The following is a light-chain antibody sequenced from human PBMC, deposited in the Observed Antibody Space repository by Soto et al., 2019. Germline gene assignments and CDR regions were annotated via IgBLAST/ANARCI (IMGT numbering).Light chain of an antibody. CDR3: VLYMGSGIYWV. V-gene: IGLV8-61*01. J-gene: IGLJ3*02. CDR1: SGSVSTSYY. CDR2: STN. Sequence: QAVVTQEPSFSVSPGGTVTLTCGLSSGSVSTSYYPSWYQQTPGQAPRTLIYSTNTRSSGVPDRFSGSILGNKAALTTTGAPADDEYDYYCVLYMGSGIYWVFGGGTKLTVL.